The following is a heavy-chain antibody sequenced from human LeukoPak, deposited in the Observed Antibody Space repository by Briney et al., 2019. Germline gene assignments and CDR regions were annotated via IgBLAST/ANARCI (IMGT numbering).Heavy chain of an antibody. V-gene: IGHV4-30-4*01. J-gene: IGHJ3*02. CDR3: ARGGGSGWIGTFDI. CDR1: GGSISSGDYY. CDR2: IYYSGST. Sequence: PSETLSLTCTVSGGSISSGDYYWSWIRQPPGKGLEWIGYIYYSGSTYYNPSLKSRVTISVDTSKNQFSLKLSSVTAADTAVYYCARGGGSGWIGTFDIWGQGTMVTVSS. D-gene: IGHD6-19*01.